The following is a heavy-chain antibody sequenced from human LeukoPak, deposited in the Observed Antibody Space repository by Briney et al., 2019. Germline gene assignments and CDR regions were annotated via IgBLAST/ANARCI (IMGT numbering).Heavy chain of an antibody. CDR3: ARDNLYASSGFYRGSGY. V-gene: IGHV1-2*02. CDR1: GYTFTGYY. CDR2: INPNSGVT. Sequence: GASVKVSCKASGYTFTGYYMHWVRQAPGQGLEWMGWINPNSGVTNYAQKFQGRVTMTRDTSISTAYMELSRLRSDDTAVFYCARDNLYASSGFYRGSGYWGQGTLVTVSS. D-gene: IGHD3-22*01. J-gene: IGHJ4*02.